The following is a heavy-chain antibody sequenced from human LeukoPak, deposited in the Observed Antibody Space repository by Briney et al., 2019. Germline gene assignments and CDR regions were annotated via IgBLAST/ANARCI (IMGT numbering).Heavy chain of an antibody. Sequence: GGSLRLSCAASGFTFSSYGMHWARQAPGKGLEWVAVISYDGSNSYYADSVKGRFTISRDNSKNTLYLQMNSLRPEDTAVYYCVKALRDGYSYWYFDYWGQGTLVTVSS. D-gene: IGHD5-24*01. J-gene: IGHJ4*02. CDR2: ISYDGSNS. CDR1: GFTFSSYG. CDR3: VKALRDGYSYWYFDY. V-gene: IGHV3-30*18.